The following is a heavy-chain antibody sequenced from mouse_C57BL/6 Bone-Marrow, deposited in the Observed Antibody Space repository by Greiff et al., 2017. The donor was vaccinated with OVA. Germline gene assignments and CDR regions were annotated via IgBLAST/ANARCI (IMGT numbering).Heavy chain of an antibody. Sequence: DVQLVESGGGLVQPGDSLSLSCAASGFTFTNYYMSWVRQPPGKALEWLAFIRNKPNGSTTEYSASVKGRFTISSDNSQSILYLQRNALRAEDSATYYCARYKGRVAVDYFDYWGQGTALTVSS. CDR3: ARYKGRVAVDYFDY. CDR2: IRNKPNGSTT. CDR1: GFTFTNYY. D-gene: IGHD1-1*01. V-gene: IGHV7-3*01. J-gene: IGHJ2*01.